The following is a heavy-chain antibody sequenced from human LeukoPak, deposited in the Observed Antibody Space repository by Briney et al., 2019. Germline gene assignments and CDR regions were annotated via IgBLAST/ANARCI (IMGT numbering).Heavy chain of an antibody. Sequence: GGSLRLSCAASGFTFSSYEMNWVRQAPGKGLEWVSYISSSGSTIYYADSVKGRFTISRDNAKNSLYLQMNSLRAEDTAVYYCARDLGPYNWFDPWGQGTLVTVSS. CDR2: ISSSGSTI. V-gene: IGHV3-48*03. J-gene: IGHJ5*02. CDR1: GFTFSSYE. CDR3: ARDLGPYNWFDP.